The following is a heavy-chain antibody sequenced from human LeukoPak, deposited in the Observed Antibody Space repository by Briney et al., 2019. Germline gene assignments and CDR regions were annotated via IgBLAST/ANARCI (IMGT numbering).Heavy chain of an antibody. CDR1: GYTFTSYG. J-gene: IGHJ5*02. V-gene: IGHV7-4-1*02. CDR3: ARERGPFNYYDSSGSFDP. CDR2: INTNTGNP. Sequence: ASVKVSCKASGYTFTSYGISWVRKAPGQGLEWMGWINTNTGNPTYAQGFTGRFVFSLDTSVSTAYLQISSLKAEDTAVYYCARERGPFNYYDSSGSFDPWGQGTLVTVSS. D-gene: IGHD3-22*01.